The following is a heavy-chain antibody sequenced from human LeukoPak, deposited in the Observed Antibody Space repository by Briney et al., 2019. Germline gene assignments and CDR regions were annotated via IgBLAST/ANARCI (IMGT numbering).Heavy chain of an antibody. CDR2: IYTSGST. D-gene: IGHD3-10*01. V-gene: IGHV4-4*07. CDR3: ARAVDYYGSGSRWDAFDI. Sequence: SEILSLTCTVSGGSISSYYWSWIRQPAGKGLEWIGRIYTSGSTNYNPSLKSRVTISVDTSKNQFSLKLSSVTAADTAVYYCARAVDYYGSGSRWDAFDIWGQGTMVTVSS. J-gene: IGHJ3*02. CDR1: GGSISSYY.